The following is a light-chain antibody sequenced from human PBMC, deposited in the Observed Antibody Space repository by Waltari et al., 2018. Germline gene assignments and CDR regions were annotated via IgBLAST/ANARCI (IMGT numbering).Light chain of an antibody. CDR1: HSHTGPNT. V-gene: IGLV1-44*01. J-gene: IGLJ3*02. Sequence: QSVLTQPPSSSGTPAHRVTIPCSGSHSHTGPNTVNWYQQFPGPAPKPLIYTNDQRPSGVPDRFSGSKSGTSASLAISGLQADDEAHYYCAAWDDSLNARVFGGGTMLTVL. CDR3: AAWDDSLNARV. CDR2: TND.